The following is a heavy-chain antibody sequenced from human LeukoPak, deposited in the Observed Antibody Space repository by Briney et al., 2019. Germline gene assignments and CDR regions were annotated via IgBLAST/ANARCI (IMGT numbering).Heavy chain of an antibody. J-gene: IGHJ4*02. CDR3: ARGITAYCGGDCESIDKYYFDY. CDR1: GVSISSSSYY. Sequence: PSETLSLTCTVSGVSISSSSYYWGWIRQPPGKGLEWIGSIYYSGSTYYNPSLKSRVTISVDTSKNQFSLKLSSVTAADTAVYYCARGITAYCGGDCESIDKYYFDYWGQGTLVTVSS. D-gene: IGHD2-21*02. CDR2: IYYSGST. V-gene: IGHV4-39*01.